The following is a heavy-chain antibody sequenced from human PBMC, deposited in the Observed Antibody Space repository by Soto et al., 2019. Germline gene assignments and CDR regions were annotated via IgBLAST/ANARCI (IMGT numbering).Heavy chain of an antibody. CDR2: IYYSGST. CDR3: ARVMVTMVRGVRYYYYYGMDV. CDR1: GGSISSYY. V-gene: IGHV4-59*01. D-gene: IGHD3-10*01. Sequence: SETLSLTCTVSGGSISSYYWSWIRQPPGKGLEWIGYIYYSGSTNYNPSLKSRVTISVDTSKNQFSLKLSSVTAADTAVYYCARVMVTMVRGVRYYYYYGMDVWGQGTTVTVSS. J-gene: IGHJ6*02.